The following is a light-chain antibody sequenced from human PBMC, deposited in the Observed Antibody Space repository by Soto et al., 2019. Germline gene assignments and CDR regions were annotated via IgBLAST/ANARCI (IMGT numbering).Light chain of an antibody. CDR1: SSDVGGYNY. Sequence: QSALTQPRSVSGSPGQSVTISCTGTSSDVGGYNYVSWYQQHPGKAPKLMIYDVNKRPSGVPDRFSGSKSGNTASLTISGLQADDEAYYYCCSDAGSYTVVFGGGTKLTVL. J-gene: IGLJ2*01. V-gene: IGLV2-11*01. CDR3: CSDAGSYTVV. CDR2: DVN.